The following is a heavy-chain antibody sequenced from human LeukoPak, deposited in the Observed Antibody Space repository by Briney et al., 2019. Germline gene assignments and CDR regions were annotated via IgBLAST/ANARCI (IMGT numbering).Heavy chain of an antibody. D-gene: IGHD3-22*01. J-gene: IGHJ4*02. CDR3: AKDPPYYYDSSGLNDY. CDR2: ISGSGGST. Sequence: GGSLRLSCAASGFTFSSYAMSWVRQAPGKGLEWVSAISGSGGSTYYADSVKGRFTISRDNSKNTLYLQMNSLRAEDTAVCYCAKDPPYYYDSSGLNDYWGQGTLVTVSS. CDR1: GFTFSSYA. V-gene: IGHV3-23*01.